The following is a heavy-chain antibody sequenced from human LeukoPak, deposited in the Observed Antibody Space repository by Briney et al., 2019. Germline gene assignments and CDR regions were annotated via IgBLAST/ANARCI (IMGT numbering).Heavy chain of an antibody. CDR2: IYYSGST. Sequence: SETLSLTCTVSGGSISSYYWSWIRQPPGKGLEWIGYIYYSGSTNYNPSLKSRVTISVDTSKNQFSLKLSSVTAADTAVYYCAREYYYYGMDVWGQGTTVTVS. J-gene: IGHJ6*02. V-gene: IGHV4-59*01. CDR3: AREYYYYGMDV. CDR1: GGSISSYY.